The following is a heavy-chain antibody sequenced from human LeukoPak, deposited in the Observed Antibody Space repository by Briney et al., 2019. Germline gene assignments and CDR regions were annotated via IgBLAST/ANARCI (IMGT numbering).Heavy chain of an antibody. Sequence: PGGSLRLSCAASGFTFSSYGMHWVRRAPGKGLEWVAVISYDGFSPYYADSVKGRFTISRDNSKNTLWLQMNSLRAEDTAVYYCAKVKEMYSSGSYYFDYWGQGTLVTVSS. V-gene: IGHV3-30*18. CDR3: AKVKEMYSSGSYYFDY. CDR2: ISYDGFSP. J-gene: IGHJ4*02. D-gene: IGHD6-19*01. CDR1: GFTFSSYG.